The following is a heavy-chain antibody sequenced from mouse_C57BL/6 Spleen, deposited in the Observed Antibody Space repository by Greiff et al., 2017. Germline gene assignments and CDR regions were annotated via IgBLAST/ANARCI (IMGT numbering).Heavy chain of an antibody. CDR2: IDPETGGT. CDR1: GYTFTDYE. CDR3: TRRLRRTAWFPY. Sequence: QVQLQQSGAELVRPGASVTLSCKASGYTFTDYEMHWVKQTPVHGLEWIGAIDPETGGTAYNQKFKGKAILTADKSSSTAYMELRSLTSEDSAVYYCTRRLRRTAWFPYGGQGTLVTVSA. V-gene: IGHV1-15*01. J-gene: IGHJ3*01. D-gene: IGHD2-4*01.